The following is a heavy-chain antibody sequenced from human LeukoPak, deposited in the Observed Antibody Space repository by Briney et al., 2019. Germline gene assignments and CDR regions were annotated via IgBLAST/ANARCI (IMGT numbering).Heavy chain of an antibody. V-gene: IGHV3-23*01. J-gene: IGHJ4*02. CDR2: ISGSGGST. D-gene: IGHD4-17*01. Sequence: PGGSLRLSCAASGFTFSSYAMSWVRQAPGKGLEWVSAISGSGGSTYYADSVKGRFTISRDNSKNTLYLQMNSLRAEDTAVYYCAKDRYGDYVPPLVDYWGQGTLVTVSS. CDR3: AKDRYGDYVPPLVDY. CDR1: GFTFSSYA.